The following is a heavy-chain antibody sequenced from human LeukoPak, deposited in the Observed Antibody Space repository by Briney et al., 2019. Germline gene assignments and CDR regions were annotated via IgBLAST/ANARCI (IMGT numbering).Heavy chain of an antibody. D-gene: IGHD3-22*01. CDR2: IYYSGRT. V-gene: IGHV4-59*01. J-gene: IGHJ4*02. CDR3: ARVTGYIVEDYFDY. Sequence: PSETLSLTCTVSGASISSYYWSWIRQSPGKGLEWIGYIYYSGRTNYNPSLKSRVTISVDTSKNQFPLKLTSATAADTAVYYCARVTGYIVEDYFDYWGQGTLVTVSS. CDR1: GASISSYY.